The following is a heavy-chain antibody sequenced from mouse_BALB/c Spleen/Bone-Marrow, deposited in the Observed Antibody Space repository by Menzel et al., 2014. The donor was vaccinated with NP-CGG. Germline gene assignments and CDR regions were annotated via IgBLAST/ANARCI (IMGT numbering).Heavy chain of an antibody. Sequence: EVMLVESGGGLVQPRGSLRLSCATSGFTFTDYFMSWVSQPPGKALEWLGFIRNKANGYTTEYSASVKGRFTISRDNSQSILYLQLSTLRPEDSATYYCASSYALDSWGQGTSVTVSS. CDR3: ASSYALDS. CDR1: GFTFTDYF. J-gene: IGHJ4*01. V-gene: IGHV7-3*02. CDR2: IRNKANGYTT.